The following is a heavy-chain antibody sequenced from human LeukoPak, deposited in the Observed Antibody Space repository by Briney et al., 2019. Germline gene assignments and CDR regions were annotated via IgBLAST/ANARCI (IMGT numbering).Heavy chain of an antibody. J-gene: IGHJ4*02. D-gene: IGHD4-11*01. CDR2: IYHSGTT. CDR1: GYSITSSSW. CDR3: ARDRRFYWGSTTVPFDY. V-gene: IGHV4-28*03. Sequence: SETLSLTCAVSGYSITSSSWWGWIRQPPGKGLEWIGYIYHSGTTYYNPSLQSRVTMSVDTSKNQFSLKLSSVTAVDTAVYYCARDRRFYWGSTTVPFDYWGQGTLVTVSS.